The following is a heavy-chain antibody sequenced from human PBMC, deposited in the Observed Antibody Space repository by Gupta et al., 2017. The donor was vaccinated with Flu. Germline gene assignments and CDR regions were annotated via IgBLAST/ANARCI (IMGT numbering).Heavy chain of an antibody. CDR3: ARVPGYFDL. J-gene: IGHJ2*01. Sequence: YSRSTNYNPSLKSRVTISVDTSTNQFSLKLSSVTAADTAVYYCARVPGYFDLWGRGTLVTVSS. CDR2: YSRST. V-gene: IGHV4-59*01.